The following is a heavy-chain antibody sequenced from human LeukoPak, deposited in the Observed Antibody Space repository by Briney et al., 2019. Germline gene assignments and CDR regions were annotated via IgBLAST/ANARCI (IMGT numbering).Heavy chain of an antibody. CDR2: IYYSGSI. Sequence: SETLSLTCTVSGGSISSYYWSWIRQPPGKGLEWIGSIYYSGSIYYNPSLKSRVTISIDTSKNQFSLKLSSVTAADTAVYYCAVAYGMDVWGQGTTVTVSS. CDR3: AVAYGMDV. V-gene: IGHV4-59*05. J-gene: IGHJ6*02. CDR1: GGSISSYY. D-gene: IGHD5-12*01.